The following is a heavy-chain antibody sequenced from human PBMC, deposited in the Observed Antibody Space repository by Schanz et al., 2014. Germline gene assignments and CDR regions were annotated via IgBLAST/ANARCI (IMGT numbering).Heavy chain of an antibody. CDR3: VRDTDYHFDY. Sequence: EVKLLESGGHLVQPGGSLRLSCVASGFTFSTYAMSWVRQAPGKGLVWVSRTSHDGSFTTFADSVKGRFTISRDNAKNALYLQMNSLRAEDTAVYYCVRDTDYHFDYWGQGTLVTVSS. V-gene: IGHV3-74*01. CDR2: TSHDGSFT. CDR1: GFTFSTYA. D-gene: IGHD4-17*01. J-gene: IGHJ4*02.